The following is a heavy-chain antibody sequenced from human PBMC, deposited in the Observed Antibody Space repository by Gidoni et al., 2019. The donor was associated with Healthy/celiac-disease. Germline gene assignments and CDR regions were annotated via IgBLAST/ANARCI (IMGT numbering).Heavy chain of an antibody. Sequence: EVQLLESGGGLVQPGGSLRLSCAASGFTFSSYAMSWVRQAPGKGLEWVSAISGSGGSTYYADSVKGRFTISRDNSKNTLYLQMNSLRAEDTAVYYCAKDLVDTAMVTGRDYYYYYGMDVWGQGTTVTVSS. CDR1: GFTFSSYA. J-gene: IGHJ6*02. CDR2: ISGSGGST. D-gene: IGHD5-18*01. CDR3: AKDLVDTAMVTGRDYYYYYGMDV. V-gene: IGHV3-23*01.